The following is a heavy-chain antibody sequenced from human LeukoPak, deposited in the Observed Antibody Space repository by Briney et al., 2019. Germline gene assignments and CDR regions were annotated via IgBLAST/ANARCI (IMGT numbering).Heavy chain of an antibody. CDR2: IYYSGST. D-gene: IGHD1-26*01. Sequence: PSVTLSCTCTVSGFSISNSSYYWGCTRQRPGKGLEWIGSIYYSGSTYYNQALKSLASNSVDTYNNQISLMLSSVAAADTAVYYCASVSGRYQYYFDDWGQRDPGSVSS. J-gene: IGHJ4*02. V-gene: IGHV4-39*01. CDR1: GFSISNSSYY. CDR3: ASVSGRYQYYFDD.